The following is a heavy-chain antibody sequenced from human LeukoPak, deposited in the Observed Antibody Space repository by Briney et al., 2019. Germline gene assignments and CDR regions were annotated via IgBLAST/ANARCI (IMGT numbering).Heavy chain of an antibody. D-gene: IGHD2-2*01. Sequence: MTSETLSLTCTVSGGSISSSSYYWGWIRQPPGKGLEWIGSIYYSGSTYYNPSLKSRVTISVDTSKNQFSLKLSSVTAADTAVYYCASGIVVVPAALRGHHHAFDIWGQGTMVTVS. V-gene: IGHV4-39*01. CDR2: IYYSGST. J-gene: IGHJ3*02. CDR1: GGSISSSSYY. CDR3: ASGIVVVPAALRGHHHAFDI.